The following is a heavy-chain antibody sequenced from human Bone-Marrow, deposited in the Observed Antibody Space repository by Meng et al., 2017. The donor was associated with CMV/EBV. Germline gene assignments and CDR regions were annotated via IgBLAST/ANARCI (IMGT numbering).Heavy chain of an antibody. D-gene: IGHD3-16*01. CDR1: GGSISSSSYY. J-gene: IGHJ4*02. Sequence: SETLSLTCTVSGGSISSSSYYWGWIRQPPGKGLEWIGSIYYSGSTYYNPSLKSRVTISVDTSKNQFSLKLSSVTAADTAVYYCARYERLSYYFDYWGQGTRVTVSS. CDR3: ARYERLSYYFDY. V-gene: IGHV4-39*07. CDR2: IYYSGST.